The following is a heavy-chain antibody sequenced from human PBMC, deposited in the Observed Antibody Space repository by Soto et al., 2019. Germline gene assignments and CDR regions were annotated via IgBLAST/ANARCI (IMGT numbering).Heavy chain of an antibody. CDR3: ARYNSYAIDY. Sequence: PSETLSITGTVSVTSISSYYWSWIRQPPGKGLEWIANIHYSGTTNYNPSLASRVTLSVDTSKNQFSLKMTSVTAADRAMYFCARYNSYAIDYWGRGTLVTV. D-gene: IGHD2-8*01. V-gene: IGHV4-59*01. CDR2: IHYSGTT. J-gene: IGHJ4*02. CDR1: VTSISSYY.